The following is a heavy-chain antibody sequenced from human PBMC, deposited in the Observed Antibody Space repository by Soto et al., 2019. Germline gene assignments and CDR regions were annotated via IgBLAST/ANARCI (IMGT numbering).Heavy chain of an antibody. CDR1: GFTFSSYW. J-gene: IGHJ4*02. V-gene: IGHV3-74*01. CDR2: FNSDGSST. CDR3: ARDRGTYGDYVDY. Sequence: EVQLVESGGGLVQPGGSLRLSCAASGFTFSSYWMHWVRQAPGKGLVWVSRFNSDGSSTTYADSVKGRFTISRDNAKNTLYLQMTSLRAEDTAVYYCARDRGTYGDYVDYWGQGTLVTVSS. D-gene: IGHD4-17*01.